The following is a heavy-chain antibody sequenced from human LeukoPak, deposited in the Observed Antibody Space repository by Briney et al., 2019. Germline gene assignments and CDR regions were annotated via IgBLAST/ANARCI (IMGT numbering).Heavy chain of an antibody. Sequence: GGSLRLSCAASGFTFSGSAMHWVRQASGKWLEWVCRIRSKANSYATAYAASGKGRFTISRDDSKNTAYLQMNSLKSEDTAVYYCTRHRYDYVWGSFRPHDALDIWGQGTMVTVSS. D-gene: IGHD3-16*02. V-gene: IGHV3-73*01. J-gene: IGHJ3*02. CDR3: TRHRYDYVWGSFRPHDALDI. CDR2: IRSKANSYAT. CDR1: GFTFSGSA.